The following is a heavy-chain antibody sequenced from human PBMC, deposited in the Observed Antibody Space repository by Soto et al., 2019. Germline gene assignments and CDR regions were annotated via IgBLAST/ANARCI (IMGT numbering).Heavy chain of an antibody. V-gene: IGHV1-18*01. J-gene: IGHJ5*02. CDR2: SSPYNGNT. D-gene: IGHD2-15*01. CDR1: GYTFTSFG. Sequence: QVQLVQSGAEVKKPGASVKVSFKASGYTFTSFGITWVRHALGQGLEWLAWSSPYNGNTHYVQKFQGRVTMTTDTSTSTAYMELRSLRSDDTAVYYCARGGLGYCSGGSCPQNWFDPWGQGTLVTVS. CDR3: ARGGLGYCSGGSCPQNWFDP.